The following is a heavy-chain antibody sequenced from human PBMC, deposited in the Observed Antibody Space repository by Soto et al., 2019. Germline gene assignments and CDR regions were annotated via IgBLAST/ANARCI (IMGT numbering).Heavy chain of an antibody. CDR2: IWYDGSNK. Sequence: QVQLVESGGGVVQPGRSLRVSCTAFGFTFSSHGMHWVRQAPGKGLEWVAVIWYDGSNKYYGESVKGRFIISRDNSKNTVDLQLNSLRAEDTAIYYCARWGPDKVLDYWGQGTLVPVSS. D-gene: IGHD3-16*01. J-gene: IGHJ4*02. V-gene: IGHV3-33*01. CDR1: GFTFSSHG. CDR3: ARWGPDKVLDY.